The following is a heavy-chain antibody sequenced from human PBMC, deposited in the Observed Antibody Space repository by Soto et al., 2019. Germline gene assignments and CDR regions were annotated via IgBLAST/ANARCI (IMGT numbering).Heavy chain of an antibody. CDR1: GYTFTSYG. CDR3: ARAGKYYYGSGRPYYYGMEV. CDR2: ISGYNGNT. Sequence: QVQLVQSGAEVKKPGASVKVSCKASGYTFTSYGVSWVRQAPGQGLEWMGWISGYNGNTNYAQKLQGRVTMTTDTSTSTAYIELRSLRSDDTAVYYCARAGKYYYGSGRPYYYGMEVWGQGITVTVSS. J-gene: IGHJ6*02. V-gene: IGHV1-18*04. D-gene: IGHD3-10*01.